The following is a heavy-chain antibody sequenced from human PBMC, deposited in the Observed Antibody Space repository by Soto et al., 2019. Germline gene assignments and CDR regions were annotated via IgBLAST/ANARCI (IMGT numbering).Heavy chain of an antibody. D-gene: IGHD2-15*01. J-gene: IGHJ6*02. CDR1: GGTFSSYA. Sequence: QVQLVQSGAEVKKPGSSVKVSCKASGGTFSSYAISWVRQAPGQGLEWMGGIIPIFGTANYAQKFQGRVTIPGDEPTSTAYMELSSLRSEDTAVYYCARVYCSGVSCSSTYSYGMDVWGQGPRSPSP. V-gene: IGHV1-69*01. CDR2: IIPIFGTA. CDR3: ARVYCSGVSCSSTYSYGMDV.